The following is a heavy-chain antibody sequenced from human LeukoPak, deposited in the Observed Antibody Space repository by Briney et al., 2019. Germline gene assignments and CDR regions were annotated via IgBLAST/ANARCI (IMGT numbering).Heavy chain of an antibody. D-gene: IGHD5-24*01. CDR1: GYTLTSYG. J-gene: IGHJ5*02. V-gene: IGHV1-18*01. Sequence: GASVKVSCKASGYTLTSYGISWVRQAPGQGLEWMGCTSAYNGQTNYAQKFQARVTMTTDTFTTTAYMELRNLRSDDTAVYYCARDNSVRDEAWWFNPWGQGTLVTVSS. CDR3: ARDNSVRDEAWWFNP. CDR2: TSAYNGQT.